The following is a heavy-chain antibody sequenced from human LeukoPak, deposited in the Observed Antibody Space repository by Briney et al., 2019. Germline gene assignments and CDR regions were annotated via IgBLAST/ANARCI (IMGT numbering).Heavy chain of an antibody. Sequence: SETLSLTCTVSGGSISSGGYYWSWIRQHPGKGLEWIGYTYYSGSTYYNPSLKSRVTISVDTSKNQFSLKLSSVTAADTAVYYCARSCSGGSCLYYWGQGTLVTVSS. J-gene: IGHJ4*02. CDR3: ARSCSGGSCLYY. CDR2: TYYSGST. D-gene: IGHD2-15*01. V-gene: IGHV4-31*03. CDR1: GGSISSGGYY.